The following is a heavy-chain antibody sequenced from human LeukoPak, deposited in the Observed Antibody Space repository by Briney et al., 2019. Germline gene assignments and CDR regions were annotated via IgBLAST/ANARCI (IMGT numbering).Heavy chain of an antibody. Sequence: ASVKVSCKASGYTFTAYSMHWVRQAPGQGLEWMGWMNPNSGGTNYAQKFQGRVTMTRDTSISTAYMELSRLRSDDTAVYYCAKEYGILSAFYWGQGTLVTVSS. CDR1: GYTFTAYS. CDR2: MNPNSGGT. J-gene: IGHJ4*02. D-gene: IGHD3-9*01. V-gene: IGHV1-2*02. CDR3: AKEYGILSAFY.